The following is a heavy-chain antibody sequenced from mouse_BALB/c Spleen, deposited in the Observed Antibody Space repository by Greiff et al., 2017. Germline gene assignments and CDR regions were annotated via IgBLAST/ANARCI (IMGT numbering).Heavy chain of an antibody. CDR3: ARWGLGFAY. Sequence: VQGVESGPELVKPGASVRISCKASGYTFTSYYIHWVKQRPGQGLEWIGWIYPGNVNTKYNEKFKGKATLTADKSSSTAYMQLSSLTSEDSAVYFCARWGLGFAYWGQGTLVTVSA. J-gene: IGHJ3*01. D-gene: IGHD2-4*01. V-gene: IGHV1S56*01. CDR1: GYTFTSYY. CDR2: IYPGNVNT.